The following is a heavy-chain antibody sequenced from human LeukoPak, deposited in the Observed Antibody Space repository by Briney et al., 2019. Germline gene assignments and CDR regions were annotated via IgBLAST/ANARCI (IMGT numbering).Heavy chain of an antibody. CDR3: ARGGGLGRPFDY. D-gene: IGHD3-16*01. CDR2: ISYDGSNK. CDR1: GFTFMSST. Sequence: GGSLRLSCATSGFTFMSSTMTWVRQAPGKGLEWVAVISYDGSNKYYADSVKGRFTISRDNSKNTLYLQMNSLRAEDAAVYYCARGGGLGRPFDYWGQGTLVTVSS. V-gene: IGHV3-30-3*01. J-gene: IGHJ4*02.